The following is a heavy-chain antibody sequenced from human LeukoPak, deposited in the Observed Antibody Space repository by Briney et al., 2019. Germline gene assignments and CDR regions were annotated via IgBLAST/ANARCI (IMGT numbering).Heavy chain of an antibody. D-gene: IGHD1-26*01. CDR1: GGSITTTNW. J-gene: IGHJ4*02. CDR2: VHLSGAT. V-gene: IGHV4-4*02. CDR3: TRESGAVSPFGF. Sequence: AGTVSLTCAVSGGSITTTNWWSWLRQPPGKGLEWIGEVHLSGATNYNPSLESRVSMSIDKSKNHLSLEVTSVTAADTAIYYCTRESGAVSPFGFRGPGTLLTVSS.